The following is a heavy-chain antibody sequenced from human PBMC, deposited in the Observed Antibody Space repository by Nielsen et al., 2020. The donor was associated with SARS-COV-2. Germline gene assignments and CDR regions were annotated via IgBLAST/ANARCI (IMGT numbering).Heavy chain of an antibody. D-gene: IGHD6-6*01. CDR1: GFTFSSYG. J-gene: IGHJ4*02. CDR2: ISYDGSNK. V-gene: IGHV3-30*18. CDR3: AKGGTIETARPTFNFDY. Sequence: GESLKISCAASGFTFSSYGMHWVRQAPGKGLEWVAVISYDGSNKYYADSVKGRFTISRDNSKNTLYLQMNSLRAEDTAVYYCAKGGTIETARPTFNFDYWGQGTLVTVSS.